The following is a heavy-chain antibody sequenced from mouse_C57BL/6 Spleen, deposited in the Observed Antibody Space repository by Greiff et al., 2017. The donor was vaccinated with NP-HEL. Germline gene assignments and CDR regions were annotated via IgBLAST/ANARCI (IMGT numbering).Heavy chain of an antibody. CDR1: GFTFSDYY. V-gene: IGHV5-16*01. D-gene: IGHD2-3*01. CDR3: ARSSIYDGYYYFDY. CDR2: INYDGSST. J-gene: IGHJ2*01. Sequence: EVKLMESEGGLVQPGSSMKLSCTASGFTFSDYYMAWVRQVPEKGLEWVANINYDGSSTYYLDSLKSRFIISRDNAKNILYLQMSSLKSEDTATYYCARSSIYDGYYYFDYWGQGTTLTVSS.